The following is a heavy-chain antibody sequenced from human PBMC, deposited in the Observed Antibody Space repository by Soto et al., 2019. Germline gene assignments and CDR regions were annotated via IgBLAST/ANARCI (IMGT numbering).Heavy chain of an antibody. D-gene: IGHD2-15*01. J-gene: IGHJ5*02. CDR3: ATEGYCSGGRCYYNWFDP. CDR1: GFTFSSFP. Sequence: EVQLLESGGGLVQPGGSLRLSCAASGFTFSSFPMSWVRQAPGKGLEWVSHISGSGATTYYADSVKGRFTISRDNSKNTPYLQMNSLRAEDTAVYYCATEGYCSGGRCYYNWFDPWGQGTLVTVSS. V-gene: IGHV3-23*01. CDR2: ISGSGATT.